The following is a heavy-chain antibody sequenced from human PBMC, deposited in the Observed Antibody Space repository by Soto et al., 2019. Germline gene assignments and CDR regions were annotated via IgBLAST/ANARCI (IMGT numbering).Heavy chain of an antibody. V-gene: IGHV4-31*03. Sequence: SETLSLTCTVSGRSISSGGYYWSWIRQHPGKGLEWIGYIYYSGSTYYNPSLKSRVTISVDTSKNQFSLKLSSVTAADTAVYYCVRDTVTTYIDSWGQGNLLTVSA. CDR3: VRDTVTTYIDS. CDR2: IYYSGST. D-gene: IGHD4-4*01. CDR1: GRSISSGGYY. J-gene: IGHJ5*01.